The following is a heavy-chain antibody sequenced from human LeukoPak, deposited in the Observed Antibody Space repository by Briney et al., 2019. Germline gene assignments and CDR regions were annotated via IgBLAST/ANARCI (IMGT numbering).Heavy chain of an antibody. Sequence: SETLSLTCTVSGGSISSYYWSWIRQPPGKGLEWIGYIYYSGSTNYNPSLKSRVTISVDTSKNQFSLKLSSVTAADTAVYYCARGDIVVVVAATPRYYGMDVWGQGTTVTVSS. J-gene: IGHJ6*02. CDR2: IYYSGST. CDR3: ARGDIVVVVAATPRYYGMDV. CDR1: GGSISSYY. V-gene: IGHV4-59*12. D-gene: IGHD2-15*01.